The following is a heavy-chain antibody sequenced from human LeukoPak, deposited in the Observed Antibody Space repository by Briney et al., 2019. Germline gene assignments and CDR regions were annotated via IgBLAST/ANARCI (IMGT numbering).Heavy chain of an antibody. J-gene: IGHJ6*02. V-gene: IGHV4-31*03. CDR3: ASGNYYYYGMDV. Sequence: PSETLSLTCTVSGGSISSGGYSWSWIRQHPVKGLEWIGYISYSGNTYYNPALKSRVTISVDTSKNQFSLRLSSVTAADTAVYYCASGNYYYYGMDVWGQGTTVTVSS. CDR1: GGSISSGGYS. CDR2: ISYSGNT.